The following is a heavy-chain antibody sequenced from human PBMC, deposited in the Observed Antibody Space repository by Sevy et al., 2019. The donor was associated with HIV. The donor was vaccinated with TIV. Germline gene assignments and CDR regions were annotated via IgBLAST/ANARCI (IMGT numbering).Heavy chain of an antibody. D-gene: IGHD3-9*01. J-gene: IGHJ6*03. CDR3: ARGPDILTGYYSHKYYYYMDV. CDR2: ISAYNGNT. CDR1: GYTFTSYG. V-gene: IGHV1-18*04. Sequence: ASVKVSCKASGYTFTSYGISWVRQAPGQGLEWMGWISAYNGNTNYAQKLQGRVTMTTDTSTSTAYMELRSLRSDDTAVYYCARGPDILTGYYSHKYYYYMDVWGKGTTVTVSS.